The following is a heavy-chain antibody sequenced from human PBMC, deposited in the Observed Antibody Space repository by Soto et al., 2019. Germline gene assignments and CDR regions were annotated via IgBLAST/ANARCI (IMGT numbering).Heavy chain of an antibody. CDR2: IYHSGSI. J-gene: IGHJ6*02. CDR1: GCSISSGYY. Sequence: SETLSLTCAVSGCSISSGYYWGWIRQPPGKGLEWIGSIYHSGSIYYNPSLKSRVTIAADTSKNQFSLKLSSVTAADTAVYYCARDEATGGGGYYGMGVWGQGTTVTVSS. V-gene: IGHV4-38-2*02. CDR3: ARDEATGGGGYYGMGV. D-gene: IGHD5-12*01.